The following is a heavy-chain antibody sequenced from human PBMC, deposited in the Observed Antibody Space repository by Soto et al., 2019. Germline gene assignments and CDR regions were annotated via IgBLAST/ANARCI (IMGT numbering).Heavy chain of an antibody. CDR2: IIGHNGRT. V-gene: IGHV3-23*01. Sequence: EVQLLGSGGGLVQPGGSLRLSCAASGFIFDTFDMSWVRQAPGKGLEWVSAIIGHNGRTYYADSVTGRFTISKDNSNKTLYLQMNRLRVEDTHIHYCTKGAWLVDCCGQGLLVTVSS. CDR3: TKGAWLVDC. D-gene: IGHD6-19*01. CDR1: GFIFDTFD. J-gene: IGHJ4*02.